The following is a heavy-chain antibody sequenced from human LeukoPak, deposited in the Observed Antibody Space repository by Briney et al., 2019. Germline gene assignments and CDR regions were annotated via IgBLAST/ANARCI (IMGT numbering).Heavy chain of an antibody. CDR2: INPSGST. CDR3: ARGVMGGSGSQSFFDY. Sequence: SETLSLTCAVYGGSFSIYSWSWIRQSPGKGLEWVGEINPSGSTAYNPSLKRRVTISLDTSKNQFPLKLSSVTAADTAVYYCARGVMGGSGSQSFFDYWGQGTLVTVSS. CDR1: GGSFSIYS. V-gene: IGHV4-34*01. D-gene: IGHD3-10*01. J-gene: IGHJ4*02.